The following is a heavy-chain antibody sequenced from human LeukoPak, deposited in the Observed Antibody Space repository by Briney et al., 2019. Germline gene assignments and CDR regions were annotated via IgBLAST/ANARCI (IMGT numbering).Heavy chain of an antibody. D-gene: IGHD5-18*01. V-gene: IGHV4-30-2*01. J-gene: IGHJ4*02. CDR3: ARAIRGQLGY. Sequence: SETLSVTCTVSGGSISSGGYYWSWIRQPPGKGLEWIGYIYHSGSTYYNPSLKSRVTISVDRSKNQFSLKLSSVTAADTAVYYCARAIRGQLGYWGQGTLVTVSS. CDR1: GGSISSGGYY. CDR2: IYHSGST.